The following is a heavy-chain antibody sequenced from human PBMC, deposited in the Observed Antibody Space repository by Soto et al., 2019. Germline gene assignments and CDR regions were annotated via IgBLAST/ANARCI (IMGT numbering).Heavy chain of an antibody. Sequence: EVQLVESGGGLVQPGGSLRLSCAASVFTFSSYWMHWVRQAPGKGLVWVSRINSDGSSTSYADSVKGRFTISRDNAKNTLYLQMNSLRAEDTAVYYCARGLKGYYGVDVWGQGTTVTVSS. J-gene: IGHJ6*02. CDR3: ARGLKGYYGVDV. V-gene: IGHV3-74*01. CDR2: INSDGSST. D-gene: IGHD3-16*01. CDR1: VFTFSSYW.